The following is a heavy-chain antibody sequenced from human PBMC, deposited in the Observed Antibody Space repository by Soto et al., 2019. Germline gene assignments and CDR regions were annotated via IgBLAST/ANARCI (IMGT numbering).Heavy chain of an antibody. CDR1: GFTFSSYA. V-gene: IGHV3-23*01. CDR2: ISGSGGST. D-gene: IGHD3-10*01. Sequence: GGSLRLSCAASGFTFSSYAMSWVRQAPGKGLEWVSAISGSGGSTYYADSVKGRFTISRDNSKNTLYLQMNSLRAEDTAVYYCAKDRRWPRFGELSLISLALDYWGQGTLVTVSS. J-gene: IGHJ4*02. CDR3: AKDRRWPRFGELSLISLALDY.